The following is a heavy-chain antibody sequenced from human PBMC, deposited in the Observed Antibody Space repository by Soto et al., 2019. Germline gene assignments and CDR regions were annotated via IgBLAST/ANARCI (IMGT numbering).Heavy chain of an antibody. J-gene: IGHJ4*02. CDR2: IWYDGSNK. CDR3: AAFTAMVTTGYFDY. D-gene: IGHD5-18*01. CDR1: GFTFSSYG. V-gene: IGHV3-33*01. Sequence: QVQLVESGGGVVQPGRSLRLSCAASGFTFSSYGMHWVRQAPGKGLEWVAVIWYDGSNKYYADSVKGRFTISRDSSKNTLYLQMNSLRAEDTAVYYCAAFTAMVTTGYFDYWGQGTLVTVSS.